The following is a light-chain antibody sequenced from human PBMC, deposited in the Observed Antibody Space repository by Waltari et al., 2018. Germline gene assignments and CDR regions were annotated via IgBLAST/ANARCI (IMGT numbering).Light chain of an antibody. Sequence: ELILTQSPGTLSLSPGERATLSCRASQNIGTYLVWYQQKPGQPPRLLMYAASRRATGIPDRFSGSGSGTDFSLTISRLEPEDFAVYYCQNHERLPATFGQGTKVEIK. CDR3: QNHERLPAT. J-gene: IGKJ1*01. CDR1: QNIGTY. V-gene: IGKV3-20*01. CDR2: AAS.